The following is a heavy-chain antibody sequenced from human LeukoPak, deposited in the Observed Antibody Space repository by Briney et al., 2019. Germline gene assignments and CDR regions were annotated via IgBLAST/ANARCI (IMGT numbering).Heavy chain of an antibody. J-gene: IGHJ4*02. V-gene: IGHV3-21*01. CDR2: IGSGSTYI. CDR3: ARDVYYDSNASGEFDL. Sequence: GGSLRLSCAISGFTFSDYWMNWVRQAPGKGLEWVSSIGSGSTYIYYADSVKGRFTISRDNAKNSLYLQMNSLGAEDTAVYYCARDVYYDSNASGEFDLWGQGTLVTVSS. CDR1: GFTFSDYW. D-gene: IGHD3-22*01.